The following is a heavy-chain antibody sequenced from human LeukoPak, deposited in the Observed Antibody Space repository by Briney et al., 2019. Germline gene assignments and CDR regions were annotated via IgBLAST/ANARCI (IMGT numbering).Heavy chain of an antibody. CDR1: GGSISSGDYY. V-gene: IGHV4-30-4*01. Sequence: SQALSLTCTVSGGSISSGDYYWSWIRQPPGKGLEWIGYVYYSGSTYYNPSLKSRVTISLDTSKNQFSLKLSSVTAADTAVYYCARRAYSSGYFSGDYFDYWGQGTLVTVSS. CDR3: ARRAYSSGYFSGDYFDY. J-gene: IGHJ4*02. CDR2: VYYSGST. D-gene: IGHD6-19*01.